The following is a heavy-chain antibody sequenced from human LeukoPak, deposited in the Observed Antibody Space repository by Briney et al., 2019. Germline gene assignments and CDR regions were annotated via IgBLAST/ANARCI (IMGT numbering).Heavy chain of an antibody. J-gene: IGHJ4*02. CDR3: ARDGLGDYYDSSGYFDY. V-gene: IGHV1-18*01. D-gene: IGHD3-22*01. CDR2: IRAYNGNT. CDR1: GGTFSTYT. Sequence: ASVKVSCKPSGGTFSTYTVSWVRQAPGQGLEWMGWIRAYNGNTNYAQKLQGRVTMTTDTSTSTAYMELRSLRSDDTAVYYCARDGLGDYYDSSGYFDYWGQGTLVTVSS.